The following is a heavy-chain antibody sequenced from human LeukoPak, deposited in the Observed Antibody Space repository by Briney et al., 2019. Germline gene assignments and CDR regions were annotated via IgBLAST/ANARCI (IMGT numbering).Heavy chain of an antibody. CDR2: MNPNSGNT. CDR1: GYTFTSYD. V-gene: IGHV1-8*01. Sequence: ASVKVSCKASGYTFTSYDINWVRQATGQGLEWTGWMNPNSGNTGYAQKFQGRVTMTRNTSISTAYMELSSLRSEDTAVYYCARGGPKQLGVPEYYMDDWGKGTTVTVSS. CDR3: ARGGPKQLGVPEYYMDD. J-gene: IGHJ6*03. D-gene: IGHD6-6*01.